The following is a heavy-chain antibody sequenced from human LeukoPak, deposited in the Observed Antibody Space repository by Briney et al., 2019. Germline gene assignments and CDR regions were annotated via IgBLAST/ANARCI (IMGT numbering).Heavy chain of an antibody. CDR1: GFTFSSYA. V-gene: IGHV3-23*01. D-gene: IGHD3-3*01. Sequence: GGSLRLSCAASGFTFSSYAMSWVRQAPGKGLEWVSAISGSGGSTYYANSVKGRFTISRDNSKNTLYLQMNSLRAEDTAVYYCARTGYDFRSAPFPPDYWGQGTLVTVSS. CDR3: ARTGYDFRSAPFPPDY. J-gene: IGHJ4*02. CDR2: ISGSGGST.